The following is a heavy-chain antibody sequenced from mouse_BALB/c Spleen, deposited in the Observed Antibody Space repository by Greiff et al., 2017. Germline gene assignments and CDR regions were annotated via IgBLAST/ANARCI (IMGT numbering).Heavy chain of an antibody. J-gene: IGHJ3*01. CDR3: ARSYYGSSYPALFAY. Sequence: QVQLQQSGAELMKPGASVKISCKATGYTFSSYWIEWVKQRPGHGLEWIGEILPGSGSTNYNEKFKGKATFTADTSSNTAYMQLSSLTSEDSAVYYCARSYYGSSYPALFAYWGQGTLVTVAA. V-gene: IGHV1-9*01. D-gene: IGHD1-1*01. CDR1: GYTFSSYW. CDR2: ILPGSGST.